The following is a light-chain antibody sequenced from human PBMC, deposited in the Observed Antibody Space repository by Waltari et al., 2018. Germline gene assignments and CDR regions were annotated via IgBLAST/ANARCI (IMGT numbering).Light chain of an antibody. CDR3: QTWGMNIQV. CDR1: GEYSPYP. V-gene: IGLV4-69*01. J-gene: IGLJ3*02. Sequence: QLVLTQSPSASASLGASVQLTCTLTGEYSPYPIAWHQLQPEKGPRYLMNVNSDGSHDKADGIPERFSGSRAGAERYLSISRLQSDDEADYFCQTWGMNIQVFGGGTRLTVL. CDR2: VNSDGSH.